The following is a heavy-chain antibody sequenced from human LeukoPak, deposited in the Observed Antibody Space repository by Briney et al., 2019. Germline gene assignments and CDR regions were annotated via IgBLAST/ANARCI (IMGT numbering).Heavy chain of an antibody. D-gene: IGHD3-3*01. CDR2: IYSSGSA. Sequence: PSETLSLTCTVSGGSISSYYWSWIRQTPGKGLEWIGYIYSSGSASYNPSLKSRVTISVDTSKNQFSLKLSSVTAADTAVYYCASFGVTIFGVVHDIWGQGTMVTVSS. CDR1: GGSISSYY. CDR3: ASFGVTIFGVVHDI. V-gene: IGHV4-59*01. J-gene: IGHJ3*02.